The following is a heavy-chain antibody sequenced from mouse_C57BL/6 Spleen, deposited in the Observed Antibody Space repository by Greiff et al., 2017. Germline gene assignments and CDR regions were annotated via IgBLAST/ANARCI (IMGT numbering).Heavy chain of an antibody. Sequence: QVQLQQSGAELVKPGASVKISCKASGYAFSSYWMNWVKQRPGKGLEWIGQIYPGDGDTNYNGKFQGKATLTADKSSSTAYIRLSSLTSEDSAVYFCARGEGYYGGFAYWGQGTLVTVSA. D-gene: IGHD1-1*02. J-gene: IGHJ3*01. CDR2: IYPGDGDT. CDR1: GYAFSSYW. V-gene: IGHV1-80*01. CDR3: ARGEGYYGGFAY.